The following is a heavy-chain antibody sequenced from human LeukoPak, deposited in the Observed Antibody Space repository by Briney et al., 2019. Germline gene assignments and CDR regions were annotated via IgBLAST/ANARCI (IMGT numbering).Heavy chain of an antibody. Sequence: SETLSLTCTVSGGSISRYYWSWVRQPPGKGLEWIGYIYSSGSTNYNPSLKSRLTMSADMSENHFSLKLSSVTAADTAVYYCTRAHSATATWFDPWGQGSLVTVSS. D-gene: IGHD6-13*01. CDR3: TRAHSATATWFDP. J-gene: IGHJ5*02. V-gene: IGHV4-59*01. CDR1: GGSISRYY. CDR2: IYSSGST.